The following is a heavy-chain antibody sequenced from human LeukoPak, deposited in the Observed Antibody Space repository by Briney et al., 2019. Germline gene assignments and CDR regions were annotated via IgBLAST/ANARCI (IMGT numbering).Heavy chain of an antibody. D-gene: IGHD3-10*01. CDR3: ATEGGELFYFDY. J-gene: IGHJ4*02. CDR1: GFTFSSYG. CDR2: IWYDGSNK. Sequence: GGSLRLSCAASGFTFSSYGMHWVRQAPGKGLEGVAVIWYDGSNKYYADSVKGRFTISRDNSKNTLYLQMNSLRAEDTAVYYCATEGGELFYFDYWGQGTLVTVSS. V-gene: IGHV3-33*01.